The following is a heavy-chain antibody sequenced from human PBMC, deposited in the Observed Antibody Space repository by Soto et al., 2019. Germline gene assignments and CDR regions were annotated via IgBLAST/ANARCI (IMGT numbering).Heavy chain of an antibody. Sequence: EVQLVESGGGLVKPGGSLRLSCAASGFTFSSYSMNWVRQAPGKGLEWVSSISSSSSYIYYADSVKGRFTISRDNAKNSLYLQMNSPRAEDTAVYYCARDGRVVVVVPAPIVPGHYYYMDVWGKGTTVTVSS. V-gene: IGHV3-21*01. CDR3: ARDGRVVVVVPAPIVPGHYYYMDV. CDR2: ISSSSSYI. D-gene: IGHD2-2*01. CDR1: GFTFSSYS. J-gene: IGHJ6*03.